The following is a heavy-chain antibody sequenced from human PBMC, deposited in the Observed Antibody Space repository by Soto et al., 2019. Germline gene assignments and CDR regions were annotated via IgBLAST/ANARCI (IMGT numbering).Heavy chain of an antibody. CDR2: IIPIFGTA. CDR3: ARGVLSRYYRWFDP. J-gene: IGHJ5*02. D-gene: IGHD3-10*01. CDR1: GYTFSSYA. Sequence: SVKVSCKASGYTFSSYAISWVRQAPGQGLEWMGGIIPIFGTANYAQKFQGRVTITADESTSTAYMELSSLRSEDTAVYYCARGVLSRYYRWFDPWGQGTLVTVSS. V-gene: IGHV1-69*13.